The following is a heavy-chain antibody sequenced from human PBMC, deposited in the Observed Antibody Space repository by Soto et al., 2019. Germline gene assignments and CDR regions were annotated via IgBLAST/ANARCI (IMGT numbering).Heavy chain of an antibody. Sequence: SETLALTCTVSGGSISSYYWSWIRQPPGKGLEWIGYIYYSGRTYYNPSLKSRVTISVDTSKNQFSLKLSSVTAADTAVYYCARGSHDDDFGSGYSDYWRQGTLVTVSS. CDR2: IYYSGRT. CDR1: GGSISSYY. J-gene: IGHJ4*02. CDR3: ARGSHDDDFGSGYSDY. V-gene: IGHV4-59*01. D-gene: IGHD3-3*01.